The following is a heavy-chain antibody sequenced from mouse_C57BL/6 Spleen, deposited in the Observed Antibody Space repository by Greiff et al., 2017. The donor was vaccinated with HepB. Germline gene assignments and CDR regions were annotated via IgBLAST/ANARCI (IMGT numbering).Heavy chain of an antibody. CDR2: FHPYNDDT. CDR3: ARGYYGSSYYFDY. D-gene: IGHD1-1*01. Sequence: QVQLQQPGAALVQPGAAVQISSTPTHSTFTPSPIEWMKQNHGKSLEWIGNFHPYNDDTKYNEKFKGKATLTVEKSSSTVYLELSRLTSDDSAVYYCARGYYGSSYYFDYWGQGTTLTVSS. J-gene: IGHJ2*01. V-gene: IGHV1-47*01. CDR1: HSTFTPSP.